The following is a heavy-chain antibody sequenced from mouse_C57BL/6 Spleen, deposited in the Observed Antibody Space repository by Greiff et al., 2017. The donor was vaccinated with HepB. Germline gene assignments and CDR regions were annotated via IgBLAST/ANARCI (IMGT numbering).Heavy chain of an antibody. CDR2: INPSYGGT. Sequence: QVQLQQPGTELVKPGASVKLSCKASGYTFTSYRMHWVKQRPGQGLEWIGNINPSYGGTNYNQKFKSKATLTVDKSSSTAYMQLSSLPSEDSAVYYCARRGPWGEDAMDYWGQGTSVTVSS. V-gene: IGHV1-53*01. CDR3: ARRGPWGEDAMDY. J-gene: IGHJ4*01. D-gene: IGHD2-13*01. CDR1: GYTFTSYR.